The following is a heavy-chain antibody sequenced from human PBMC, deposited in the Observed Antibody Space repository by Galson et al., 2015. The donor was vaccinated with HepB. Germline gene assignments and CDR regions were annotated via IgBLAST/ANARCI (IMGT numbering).Heavy chain of an antibody. CDR2: MDYSGSA. D-gene: IGHD1-26*01. V-gene: IGHV4-31*02. J-gene: IGHJ6*03. CDR3: AWISGSYYYYYMDV. Sequence: RQHPGKGLEWIGYMDYSGSANYNPSLKSRVLVSIDTSKNQFSLKVRSVTAADTAVYYCAWISGSYYYYYMDVWGKGTTVTVSS.